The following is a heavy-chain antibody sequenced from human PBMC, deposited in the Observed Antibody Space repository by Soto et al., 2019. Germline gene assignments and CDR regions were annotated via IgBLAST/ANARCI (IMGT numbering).Heavy chain of an antibody. J-gene: IGHJ6*02. CDR2: ISYDGSNK. CDR1: GFTFSSYA. CDR3: ARDRKTYSNYRPYYYYYGMDV. Sequence: PGGSLRLSCAASGFTFSSYAMHWVRQAPGKGLEWVAVISYDGSNKYYADSVKGRFTISRDNSKNTLYLQMNSLRAEDTAVYYCARDRKTYSNYRPYYYYYGMDVWGQGTTVTVSS. V-gene: IGHV3-30-3*01. D-gene: IGHD4-4*01.